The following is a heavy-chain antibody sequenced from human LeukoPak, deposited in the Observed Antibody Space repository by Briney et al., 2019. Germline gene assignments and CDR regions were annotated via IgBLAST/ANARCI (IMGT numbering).Heavy chain of an antibody. CDR3: ARSRYYDRPSRRYFDL. CDR1: GGSFSGYY. V-gene: IGHV4-34*01. J-gene: IGHJ2*01. CDR2: INHSGST. Sequence: PSETLSLTCAVYGGSFSGYYWSWIRQPPGKGLEWIGEINHSGSTNYNPSLKSRVTISVDTSKNQFSLKLSSVTAADTAVYYCARSRYYDRPSRRYFDLWGRGTLVTVSS. D-gene: IGHD3-22*01.